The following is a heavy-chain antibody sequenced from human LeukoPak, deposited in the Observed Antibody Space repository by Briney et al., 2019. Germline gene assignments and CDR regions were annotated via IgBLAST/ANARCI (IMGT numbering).Heavy chain of an antibody. V-gene: IGHV4-59*01. Sequence: SETLSLTCTVSGGSISSYYWSWIRQPPGKGLEWIGYIYYSGSTNYSPSLKSRVTISVDTSKNQFSLKLSSVTAADTAVYYCAQIEDYGDYYFDYWGQGTLVTVSS. CDR2: IYYSGST. CDR3: AQIEDYGDYYFDY. J-gene: IGHJ4*02. CDR1: GGSISSYY. D-gene: IGHD4-17*01.